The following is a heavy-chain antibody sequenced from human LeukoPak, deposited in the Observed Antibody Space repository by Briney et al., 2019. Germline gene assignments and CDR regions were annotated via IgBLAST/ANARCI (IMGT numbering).Heavy chain of an antibody. CDR2: IWYDGSNK. CDR1: GFTFSSYG. D-gene: IGHD6-13*01. V-gene: IGHV3-33*01. J-gene: IGHJ4*02. CDR3: ARDSSSSWGSYYFDY. Sequence: PGGSLRLSCAASGFTFSSYGMHWVRQAPGKGLEWVAVIWYDGSNKYYADSVKGRFTISRDNSKNTLYLQMNSLRAEDTAVYYCARDSSSSWGSYYFDYWGQGTLVTVSS.